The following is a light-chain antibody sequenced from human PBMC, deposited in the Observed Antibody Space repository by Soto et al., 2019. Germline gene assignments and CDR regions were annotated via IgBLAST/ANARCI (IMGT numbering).Light chain of an antibody. V-gene: IGKV3-15*01. Sequence: EIVLTQSPGTRSLSPGERATLSCRASQSVSSSYLAWYQQKPGQAPRLLIYGASTRATGIPARFSGSGSGTEFTLTISSLQSEDFAVYYCQQYNNWPRTFGQGTKADIK. CDR3: QQYNNWPRT. J-gene: IGKJ1*01. CDR1: QSVSSSY. CDR2: GAS.